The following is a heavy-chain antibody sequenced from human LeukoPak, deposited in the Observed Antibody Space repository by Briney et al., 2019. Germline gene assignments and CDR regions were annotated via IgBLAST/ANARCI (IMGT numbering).Heavy chain of an antibody. CDR3: ARDALLGDYYGMNV. CDR2: ISSSSSTI. CDR1: GFTFSSYS. D-gene: IGHD2-15*01. V-gene: IGHV3-48*01. Sequence: GGSLRLSCAASGFTFSSYSMNWVRQAPGRGLEWVSYISSSSSTIYCADSVKGRFTISRDNAKNSLYLQMNSLRAEDTAVYYCARDALLGDYYGMNVWGQGTTVTVSS. J-gene: IGHJ6*02.